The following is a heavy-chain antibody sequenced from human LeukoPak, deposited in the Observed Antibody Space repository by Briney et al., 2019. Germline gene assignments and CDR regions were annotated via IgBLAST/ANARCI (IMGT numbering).Heavy chain of an antibody. CDR3: AIINTVWNAFDI. J-gene: IGHJ3*02. D-gene: IGHD1-1*01. CDR2: IYYSGST. Sequence: PSETLSLTCTVSGASISTYYWSWIRQPPGKGLECIGYIYYSGSTNYNPSLKGRVTMSVDTSKNQFSLMLSSVTAADTAVYYCAIINTVWNAFDIWGQGTVVAVSS. CDR1: GASISTYY. V-gene: IGHV4-59*01.